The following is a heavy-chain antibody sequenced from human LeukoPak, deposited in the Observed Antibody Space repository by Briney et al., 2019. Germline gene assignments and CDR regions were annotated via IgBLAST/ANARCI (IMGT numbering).Heavy chain of an antibody. V-gene: IGHV3-48*01. CDR2: ISRCSSSI. D-gene: IGHD4-17*01. CDR3: ARDYGDYAAFRY. Sequence: GGSLRLSCAASGFTFSSYSMNWVRQAPGKGLEWVSYISRCSSSIYYADSVKGRFTISRDNAKNSLYLQMNSLRAEDTAVYYCARDYGDYAAFRYWGQGTLVT. J-gene: IGHJ4*02. CDR1: GFTFSSYS.